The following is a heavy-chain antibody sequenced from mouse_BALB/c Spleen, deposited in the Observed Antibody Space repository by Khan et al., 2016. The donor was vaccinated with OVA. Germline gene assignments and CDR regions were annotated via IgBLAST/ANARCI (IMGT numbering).Heavy chain of an antibody. J-gene: IGHJ3*01. CDR2: ICSAGST. V-gene: IGHV2-2*02. Sequence: QVQLKESGPGLVQPSQSLSITCTVSGFSLTNYSVHWVRQSPGKGLEWLGVICSAGSTDYNAAFISRLTIRKDNSRSQVFFKMNSLQPNDTAIYYCARKGYDYGRGALFAYWGQGTLVTVS. CDR3: ARKGYDYGRGALFAY. D-gene: IGHD2-4*01. CDR1: GFSLTNYS.